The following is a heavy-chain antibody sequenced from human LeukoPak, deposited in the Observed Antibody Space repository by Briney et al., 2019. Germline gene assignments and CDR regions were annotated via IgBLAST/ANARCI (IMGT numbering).Heavy chain of an antibody. V-gene: IGHV3-53*01. CDR2: IYSGGST. J-gene: IGHJ4*02. CDR3: ARDSRDEYGLLDY. Sequence: GGSLRLSCAASGFTASSNYMSWVRQAPGKGLEWVSVIYSGGSTYYADSVKGRFTISRDNSKNTLYLQMNSLRAEDTAVYYCARDSRDEYGLLDYWGQGTLVTVSS. D-gene: IGHD4-11*01. CDR1: GFTASSNY.